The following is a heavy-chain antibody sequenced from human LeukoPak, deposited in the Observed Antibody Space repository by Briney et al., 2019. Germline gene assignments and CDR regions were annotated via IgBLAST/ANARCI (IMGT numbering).Heavy chain of an antibody. V-gene: IGHV1-2*02. Sequence: ASVKVSCKASGYTFTGYYMHWVRQAPGQRLEWMGWINPNSGGTNYAQKFQGRVTMTRDTSISTAYMELSRLRSDDTAVYYCARDQGWDTAMGNDYWGQGTLVTVSS. CDR1: GYTFTGYY. J-gene: IGHJ4*02. CDR2: INPNSGGT. D-gene: IGHD5-18*01. CDR3: ARDQGWDTAMGNDY.